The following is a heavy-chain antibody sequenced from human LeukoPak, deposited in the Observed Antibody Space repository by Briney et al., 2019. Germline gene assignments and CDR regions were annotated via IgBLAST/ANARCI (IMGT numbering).Heavy chain of an antibody. Sequence: GGSLRLSCEASGFTLSDHWMTWVRQAPGKGLEWVAYIKQDGSAKYCVDSVKGRFTISRYNSKNSLYLQMNSLRAEDTAVYYCARGGWSHDYWGQGTLVPVSS. J-gene: IGHJ4*02. V-gene: IGHV3-7*04. D-gene: IGHD6-19*01. CDR3: ARGGWSHDY. CDR1: GFTLSDHW. CDR2: IKQDGSAK.